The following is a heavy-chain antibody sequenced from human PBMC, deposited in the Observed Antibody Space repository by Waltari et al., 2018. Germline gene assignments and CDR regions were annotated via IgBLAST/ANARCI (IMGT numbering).Heavy chain of an antibody. D-gene: IGHD6-6*01. V-gene: IGHV3-9*03. Sequence: EVQLVESGGGLVQPGRSLRLSCAASGFTFDDYAMHWVRQAPGKGLEWVSGISWNSGSIGYADSVKGRFTISRDNAKNSLYLQMNSLRAEDMALYYCAKEGSIAARGAFDYWGQGTLVTVSS. CDR3: AKEGSIAARGAFDY. CDR1: GFTFDDYA. CDR2: ISWNSGSI. J-gene: IGHJ4*02.